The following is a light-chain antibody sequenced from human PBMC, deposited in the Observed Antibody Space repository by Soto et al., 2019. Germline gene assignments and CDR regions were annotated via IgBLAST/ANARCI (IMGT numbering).Light chain of an antibody. Sequence: AIQMTQSPSSLSASVGDRVTITCRASQDIRKDLGWYQQKPGKAPNLLIYAASGLQSGVPSRFSGSGSGTDFTLTICSLQPDDFATYYCLQDYNYPLTFGGGTTVEIK. CDR2: AAS. V-gene: IGKV1-6*01. CDR3: LQDYNYPLT. CDR1: QDIRKD. J-gene: IGKJ4*01.